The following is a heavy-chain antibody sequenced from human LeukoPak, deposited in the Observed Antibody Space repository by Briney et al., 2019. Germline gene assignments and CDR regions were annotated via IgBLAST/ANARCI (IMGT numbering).Heavy chain of an antibody. D-gene: IGHD6-13*01. Sequence: GGSLRPSCAASGFTFSSYAMSWVRQAPGKGLEWVANIKQDGSEKYYVDSVKGRFTISRDNAKNSLYLQMNSLRAEDTAVYYCAREGYSSSWYEGYFDYWGQGTLVTVSS. J-gene: IGHJ4*02. CDR2: IKQDGSEK. CDR1: GFTFSSYA. CDR3: AREGYSSSWYEGYFDY. V-gene: IGHV3-7*01.